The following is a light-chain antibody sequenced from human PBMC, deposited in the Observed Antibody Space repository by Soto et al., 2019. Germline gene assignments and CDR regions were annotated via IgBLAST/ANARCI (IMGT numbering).Light chain of an antibody. Sequence: EIVLTQSPATPSLSPGERANLSCRASQSVSSYLAWYQQKPGQAPRLLIYDASNRATGIPARFSGSGSGTDFTLTINSLEPEDFAVYYCQQRSNWLTFGGGTKVEIK. V-gene: IGKV3-11*01. CDR3: QQRSNWLT. CDR2: DAS. CDR1: QSVSSY. J-gene: IGKJ4*01.